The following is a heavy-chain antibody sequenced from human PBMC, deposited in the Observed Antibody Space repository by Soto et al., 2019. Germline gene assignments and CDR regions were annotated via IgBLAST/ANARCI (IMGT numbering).Heavy chain of an antibody. D-gene: IGHD3-3*01. J-gene: IGHJ5*02. CDR2: IDHSGYT. CDR1: GGSFSGYY. V-gene: IGHV4-34*01. CDR3: ARVRDWFDP. Sequence: QVQLQQWGAGLLKPSETLSLTCAVYGGSFSGYYWNWIRQPPGKGLEWIGEIDHSGYTNYNPSLKSRVTISVDTSKNQFSLRLTSVTAADTVVYYCARVRDWFDPWGQGTLVTVSS.